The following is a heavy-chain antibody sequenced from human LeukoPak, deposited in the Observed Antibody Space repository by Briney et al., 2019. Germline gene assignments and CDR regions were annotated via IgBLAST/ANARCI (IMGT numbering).Heavy chain of an antibody. CDR2: INHSGST. J-gene: IGHJ6*03. CDR3: ARGCDFWSGYPSYYYYYYMDV. CDR1: GGSISSGGYY. V-gene: IGHV4-39*07. Sequence: SETLSLTCTVSGGSISSGGYYWSWIRQHPGKGLEWIGEINHSGSTNYNPSLKSRVTISVDTSKNQFSLKLSSVTAADTAVYYCARGCDFWSGYPSYYYYYYMDVRGKGTTVTVSS. D-gene: IGHD3-3*01.